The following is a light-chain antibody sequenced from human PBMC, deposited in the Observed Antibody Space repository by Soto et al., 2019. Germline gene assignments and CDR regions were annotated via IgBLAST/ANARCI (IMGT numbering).Light chain of an antibody. Sequence: QSALTQPASVSGSPGQSITISCTGTSSDVGGYNYVSWYQQNPGKAPKLMIYDVSNRPSGVSNRFSGSKSGNTASLTISGLQAEYEADYYCNSYTSSSTVVFGGGTKLTVL. V-gene: IGLV2-14*01. CDR3: NSYTSSSTVV. CDR2: DVS. CDR1: SSDVGGYNY. J-gene: IGLJ2*01.